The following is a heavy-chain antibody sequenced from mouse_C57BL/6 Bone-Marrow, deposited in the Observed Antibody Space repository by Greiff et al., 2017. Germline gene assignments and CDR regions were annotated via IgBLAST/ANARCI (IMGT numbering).Heavy chain of an antibody. CDR3: ARRRYDGSSYAMDY. J-gene: IGHJ4*01. Sequence: VQLQQSGAELARPGASVKLSCKASGYTFTSYGISWVKQRTGQGLEWIGEIYPRSGNTYYNEKFKGKATLTADKSSSTAYMELRSLTSEDSAVYFCARRRYDGSSYAMDYWGQGTSVTVSS. CDR2: IYPRSGNT. V-gene: IGHV1-81*01. D-gene: IGHD1-1*01. CDR1: GYTFTSYG.